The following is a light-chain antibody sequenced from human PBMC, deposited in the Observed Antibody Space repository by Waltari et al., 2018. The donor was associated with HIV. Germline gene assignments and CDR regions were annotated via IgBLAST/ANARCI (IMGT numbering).Light chain of an antibody. CDR2: QDT. V-gene: IGLV3-1*01. CDR3: QAWDSTTLV. CDR1: KLGHKY. Sequence: SYDVTQPLSVSVSPGQAATITCSGDKLGHKYTSWYQQKAGQSPVLVIYQDTQRPSDIPERFSGSNSGHTATLTISGTQPIDEADYYCQAWDSTTLVFGGGTKLTVL. J-gene: IGLJ2*01.